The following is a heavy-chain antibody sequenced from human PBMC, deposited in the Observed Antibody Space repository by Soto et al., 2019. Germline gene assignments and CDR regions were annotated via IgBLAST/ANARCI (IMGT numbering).Heavy chain of an antibody. CDR2: ISYDGSNK. CDR1: GFTFSNSA. V-gene: IGHV3-30-3*01. D-gene: IGHD3-10*01. J-gene: IGHJ4*02. CDR3: AREIEGNSGAIDY. Sequence: QVQLVESGGGVVQPGRSLRLSCVASGFTFSNSAIHWVRQAPGTRLDWVAVISYDGSNKYYGDSVKGRFTISSDNSKNTAYRQMNSLRGDDSAVYYCAREIEGNSGAIDYCGQGTLVTVSS.